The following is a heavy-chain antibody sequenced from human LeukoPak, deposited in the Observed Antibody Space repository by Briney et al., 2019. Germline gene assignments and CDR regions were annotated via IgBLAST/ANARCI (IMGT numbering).Heavy chain of an antibody. J-gene: IGHJ4*02. V-gene: IGHV3-21*04. CDR2: ISSSSGYI. D-gene: IGHD1-26*01. CDR3: TRNVYWRFDY. Sequence: GGSLRLSCAASGFTFSSYSMNWVRQAPGKGLEWVSSISSSSGYIYYADSVKGRFTISRDNAENSLYLLLNSLRVEDTAVYYCTRNVYWRFDYWGQGPLVSVSS. CDR1: GFTFSSYS.